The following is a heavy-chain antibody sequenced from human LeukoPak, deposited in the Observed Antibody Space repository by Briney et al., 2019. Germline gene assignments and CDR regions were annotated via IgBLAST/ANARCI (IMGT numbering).Heavy chain of an antibody. CDR2: IIPNLGMA. CDR3: ARDLVCTMNCKDS. J-gene: IGHJ4*02. CDR1: GGTFSNDA. Sequence: ASVKVSCKASGGTFSNDAISWVRQAPGQGLEWMGRIIPNLGMALYAQKSKGRVTITADKSPSTAYMELSSLTSEDTAVYFCARDLVCTMNCKDSWGQGTLVTVS. D-gene: IGHD2-2*01. V-gene: IGHV1-69*04.